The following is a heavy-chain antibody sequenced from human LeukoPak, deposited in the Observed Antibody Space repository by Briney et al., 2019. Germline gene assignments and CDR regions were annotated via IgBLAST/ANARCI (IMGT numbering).Heavy chain of an antibody. V-gene: IGHV3-23*01. D-gene: IGHD2-21*01. CDR3: ARHIVVVITPYDY. J-gene: IGHJ4*02. CDR1: GFTLSSYA. Sequence: GGSLRLSCAAYGFTLSSYAMSWVRQAPGKGLEWVSAISGSGGSTYYADSVKGRFTISRDNSKNTLYLQMNSLRAENTAVYCGARHIVVVITPYDYWRRGTLVTVSS. CDR2: ISGSGGST.